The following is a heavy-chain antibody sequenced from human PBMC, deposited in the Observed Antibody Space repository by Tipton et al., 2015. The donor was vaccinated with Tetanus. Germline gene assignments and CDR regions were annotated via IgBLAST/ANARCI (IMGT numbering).Heavy chain of an antibody. D-gene: IGHD5-18*01. V-gene: IGHV3-23*01. J-gene: IGHJ4*02. CDR3: AKTKRGYSYGTYDN. CDR2: IGGSGSST. CDR1: GFTFGTHA. Sequence: SLRLSCEASGFTFGTHAMSWVRQAPGKGLEWVSGIGGSGSSTYYAASVQGRVTISRDNSKNTLYLQMHSLKVEDTAVYYCAKTKRGYSYGTYDNWGQGILVTVSS.